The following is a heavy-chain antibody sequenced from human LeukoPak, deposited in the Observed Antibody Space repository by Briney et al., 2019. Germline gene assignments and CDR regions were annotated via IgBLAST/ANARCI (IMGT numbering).Heavy chain of an antibody. CDR2: IRGDGVTT. CDR1: GFTFSSHG. D-gene: IGHD1-26*01. Sequence: GGSLRLSCAASGFTFSSHGMNWVRQAPGKGLEWVSGIRGDGVTTYYADSVKGRFTISRDNSKNTLYLQMNSLGAEDTAVYYCARAREPWYSGSSLNPPEYFQHWGQGTLVTVSS. V-gene: IGHV3-23*01. J-gene: IGHJ1*01. CDR3: ARAREPWYSGSSLNPPEYFQH.